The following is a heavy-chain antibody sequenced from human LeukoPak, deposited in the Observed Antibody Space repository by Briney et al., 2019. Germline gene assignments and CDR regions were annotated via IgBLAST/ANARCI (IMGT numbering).Heavy chain of an antibody. CDR3: VRQGYSGDSFDVWDL. J-gene: IGHJ4*02. CDR2: IYPGDSDT. Sequence: GESLKISCEGSGYTFFNYWIGWVRQMPGKGLEWMGVIYPGDSDTRYSPSFQGQVTISADKSINTAYLRWRSLEASDTAIYYCVRQGYSGDSFDVWDLWGQGTLVTVSS. D-gene: IGHD2-21*01. V-gene: IGHV5-51*01. CDR1: GYTFFNYW.